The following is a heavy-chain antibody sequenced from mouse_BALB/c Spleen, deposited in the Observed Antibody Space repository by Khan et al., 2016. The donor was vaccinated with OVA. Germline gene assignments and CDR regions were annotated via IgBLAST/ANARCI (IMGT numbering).Heavy chain of an antibody. D-gene: IGHD1-2*01. Sequence: EVQLQESGPGLVKPSQSLSLTCTVTGYSITSGYGWNWIRQFPGNKLDWMGYISYSGSTNYNPSLTGRISITRDTSKNQFFLQLNSVTTEDTATYYCARTARIKYWCQGTTLTVSS. CDR1: GYSITSGYG. CDR3: ARTARIKY. V-gene: IGHV3-2*02. CDR2: ISYSGST. J-gene: IGHJ2*01.